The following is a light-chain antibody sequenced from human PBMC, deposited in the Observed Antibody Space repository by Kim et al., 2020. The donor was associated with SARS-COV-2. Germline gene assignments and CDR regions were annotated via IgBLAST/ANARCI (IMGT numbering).Light chain of an antibody. CDR1: SGNIASST. V-gene: IGLV6-57*04. J-gene: IGLJ2*01. Sequence: NFMLTQPHSVSESPGKTVTISCTRSSGNIASSTVQWYHQRPGSAPTTVIYENEQRPSGVPARFSGSIDSSSNSASLAVSGLKIEDEGDFYCQSSDGTNVVFGGGTQLTVL. CDR2: ENE. CDR3: QSSDGTNVV.